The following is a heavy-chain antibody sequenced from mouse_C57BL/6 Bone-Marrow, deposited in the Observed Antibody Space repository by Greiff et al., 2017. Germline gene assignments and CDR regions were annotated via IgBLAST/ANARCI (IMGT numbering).Heavy chain of an antibody. CDR1: GFTFSSYA. V-gene: IGHV5-9-1*02. J-gene: IGHJ3*01. D-gene: IGHD2-12*01. CDR3: TRDWGYSPY. Sequence: EVKVVESGEGLVKPGGSLKLSCAASGFTFSSYAMSWVRQTPEKRLEWVAYISSGGDYIYYADTVKGRFTISRDNARNTLYLQMSSLQSEDTAMYYCTRDWGYSPYWGQGTLVTVSA. CDR2: ISSGGDYI.